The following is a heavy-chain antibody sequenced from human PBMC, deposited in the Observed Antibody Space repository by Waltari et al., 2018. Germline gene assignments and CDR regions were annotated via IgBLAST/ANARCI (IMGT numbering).Heavy chain of an antibody. Sequence: QVQLQESGPGLVKPSETLSLTCTVPGGFISSYYWSWTRRPPGKGLEWIGYIYSRGSTNYNPSLKSRVTISVDTSKNQFSLKLSSVTAADTAVYYCARRRSSSSARGYYYMDVWGKGTTVTVSS. CDR2: IYSRGST. J-gene: IGHJ6*03. D-gene: IGHD6-6*01. V-gene: IGHV4-59*01. CDR1: GGFISSYY. CDR3: ARRRSSSSARGYYYMDV.